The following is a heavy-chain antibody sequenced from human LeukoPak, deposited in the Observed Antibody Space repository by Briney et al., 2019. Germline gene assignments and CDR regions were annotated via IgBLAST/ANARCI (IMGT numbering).Heavy chain of an antibody. CDR1: GFTFNDYY. Sequence: GGSLRLSCVASGFTFNDYYMSWSRQAPGKGLEWLSCISGSSTYTNYADSVRGRFTISRDNAKNSLYLQVNSLRAEDTAVYYCARAKGRRDYFDYWGQGTLVTVSS. CDR3: ARAKGRRDYFDY. J-gene: IGHJ4*02. CDR2: ISGSSTYT. V-gene: IGHV3-11*05. D-gene: IGHD3-10*01.